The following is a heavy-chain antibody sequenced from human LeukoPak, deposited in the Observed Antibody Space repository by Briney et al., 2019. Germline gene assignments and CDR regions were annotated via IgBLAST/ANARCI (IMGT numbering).Heavy chain of an antibody. V-gene: IGHV4-39*01. CDR3: ARLEGSGWPYYGMDV. CDR1: GGSISSGSYY. Sequence: PSETLSLTCTVSGGSISSGSYYWGWIRQPPGKGLEWIGSIYYSGSTYYNPSLKSRVTISVDTSKNQFSLKLSSVTAADTAVYYCARLEGSGWPYYGMDVWGQGTTVTVSS. J-gene: IGHJ6*02. CDR2: IYYSGST. D-gene: IGHD6-19*01.